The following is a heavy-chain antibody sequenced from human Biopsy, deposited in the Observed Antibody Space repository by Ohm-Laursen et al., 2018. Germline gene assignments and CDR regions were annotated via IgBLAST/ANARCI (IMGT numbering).Heavy chain of an antibody. V-gene: IGHV4-59*12. Sequence: SETLSLTCTVSGGPIDSYYWSWIRQPPGKALEWIGYIYFTGRTSYNPSLKSRVTMSVNTSKKQFSLRLSSVTAADTAVYYCARTPRDSFWSGSYKRGLWFDPWGQGTLVTVSS. J-gene: IGHJ5*02. CDR2: IYFTGRT. CDR1: GGPIDSYY. D-gene: IGHD3-3*01. CDR3: ARTPRDSFWSGSYKRGLWFDP.